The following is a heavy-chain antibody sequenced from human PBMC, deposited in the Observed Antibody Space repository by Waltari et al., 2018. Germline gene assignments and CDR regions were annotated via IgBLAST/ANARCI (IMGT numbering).Heavy chain of an antibody. D-gene: IGHD7-27*01. CDR1: GFSFSSYS. J-gene: IGHJ4*02. CDR3: VSGGWGFYFDY. V-gene: IGHV3-21*01. Sequence: EVQLVESGGGLVKPGGSLRLSCGASGFSFSSYSMNWVRQAPGKGVEWVSSISISTTYIHDADSVKGRFTISRDNAKNSLYLQMNSLRVEDTAVYYCVSGGWGFYFDYWGQGTVVTVSS. CDR2: ISISTTYI.